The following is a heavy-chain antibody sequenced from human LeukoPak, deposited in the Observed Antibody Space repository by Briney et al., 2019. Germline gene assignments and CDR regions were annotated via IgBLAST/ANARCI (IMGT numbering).Heavy chain of an antibody. CDR3: ARAEIGYYYDSSGYYFHY. V-gene: IGHV4-59*12. J-gene: IGHJ4*02. Sequence: SETLSLTCTVSGGSINNYYWSWIRQPPGKSLEWIGYIYYSGSTKYNPSLKSRVTISVDTSKNQFSLKLSSVTAADTAVYYCARAEIGYYYDSSGYYFHYWGQGTLVTVSS. CDR1: GGSINNYY. D-gene: IGHD3-22*01. CDR2: IYYSGST.